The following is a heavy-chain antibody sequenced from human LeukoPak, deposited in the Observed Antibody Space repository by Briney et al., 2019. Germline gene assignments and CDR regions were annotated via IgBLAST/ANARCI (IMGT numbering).Heavy chain of an antibody. CDR2: IYYSGTT. J-gene: IGHJ6*02. CDR1: GGSISSGGNF. CDR3: ARGGSGSYYSVYYAVDV. V-gene: IGHV4-31*03. Sequence: SQTLSLTCTVSGGSISSGGNFWSWIRQRPGKGLEWIGFIYYSGTTYSNPSLKSRVAISADTSKNEFSLKLNSLTAADTAVYYCARGGSGSYYSVYYAVDVWGQGTTVTVSS. D-gene: IGHD1-26*01.